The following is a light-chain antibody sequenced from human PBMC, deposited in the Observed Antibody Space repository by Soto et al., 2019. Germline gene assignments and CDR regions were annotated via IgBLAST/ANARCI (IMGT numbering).Light chain of an antibody. V-gene: IGKV3-15*01. CDR1: QSVDKD. J-gene: IGKJ1*01. CDR3: LQDINYPWT. Sequence: EIVMTQSPATLSVSPGEGATLSCRPSQSVDKDLAWYRQKPGQAPSLLVYDASTRATGVPARFSGSGSGTDFTLAISSLQPEDSATYYCLQDINYPWTFGQGTKVDIK. CDR2: DAS.